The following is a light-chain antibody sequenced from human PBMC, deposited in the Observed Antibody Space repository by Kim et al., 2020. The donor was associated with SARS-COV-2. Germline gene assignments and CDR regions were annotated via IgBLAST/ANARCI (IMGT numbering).Light chain of an antibody. V-gene: IGLV4-69*01. CDR3: QTWDSGIQV. Sequence: ASVQLTCTLSSGSSGYAIIWHQQEPEKCPRYLMKVNSDDSHKKGDGIPDRFSGSSFGAERYLTISSLQSEDEADYYCQTWDSGIQVFGGGTQLTVL. CDR2: VNSDDSH. CDR1: SGSSGYA. J-gene: IGLJ3*02.